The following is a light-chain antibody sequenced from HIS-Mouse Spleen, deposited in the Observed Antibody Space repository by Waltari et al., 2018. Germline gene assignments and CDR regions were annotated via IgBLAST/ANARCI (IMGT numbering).Light chain of an antibody. Sequence: SYELTQPPSVSVSPGQTARITCSGDALPKKYAYWYQQKSGQAPVLVIYEDSKRPSGFPCSYSGSSSGTMDSLTITGAQVEDEADYYCYSTDSSGNHRVFGGGTKLTVL. V-gene: IGLV3-10*01. CDR2: EDS. CDR1: ALPKKY. CDR3: YSTDSSGNHRV. J-gene: IGLJ2*01.